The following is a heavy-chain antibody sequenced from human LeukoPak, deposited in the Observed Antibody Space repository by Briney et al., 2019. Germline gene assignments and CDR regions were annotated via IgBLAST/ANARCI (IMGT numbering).Heavy chain of an antibody. J-gene: IGHJ4*02. CDR2: INPNSGGT. Sequence: ASVKVSCKASGYTFTCYYMHWVRQAPGQGLEWMGWINPNSGGTNYAQKFQGRVTMTRDTSISTAYMELSRLRSDDTAVYYCARIKRGYSGYVRSYDYWGQGTLVTVSS. CDR1: GYTFTCYY. V-gene: IGHV1-2*02. CDR3: ARIKRGYSGYVRSYDY. D-gene: IGHD5-12*01.